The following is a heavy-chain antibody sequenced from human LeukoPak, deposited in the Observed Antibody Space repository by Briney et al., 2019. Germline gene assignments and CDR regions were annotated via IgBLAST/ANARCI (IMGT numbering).Heavy chain of an antibody. CDR1: GFTFSDYY. D-gene: IGHD2-15*01. CDR2: ISSSGSTI. V-gene: IGHV3-11*01. J-gene: IGHJ4*02. Sequence: GGSLRLSCTASGFTFSDYYMSWIRQAPGKGLEWVSYISSSGSTIYYADSVRGRFTISRDNAKNSLYLQMNSLRAEDTAVYYCARGWYCSGGSCYAHLDYWGQGTLVTVSS. CDR3: ARGWYCSGGSCYAHLDY.